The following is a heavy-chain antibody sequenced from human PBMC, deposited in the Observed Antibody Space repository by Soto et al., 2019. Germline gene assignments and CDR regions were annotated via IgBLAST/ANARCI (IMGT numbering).Heavy chain of an antibody. J-gene: IGHJ4*02. D-gene: IGHD2-8*01. CDR2: ISPYNGNT. CDR1: GYTFSNFG. Sequence: QVQLVQSGGEVKKPGASVKVSCKASGYTFSNFGLSWVRQAPGQGLELMGWISPYNGNTNYAQKLQGRLTMTTDTSTSTASMELRSQRSDDTAVYYCARDRLGVSVTGGGFDSWGQGTLVTVSS. CDR3: ARDRLGVSVTGGGFDS. V-gene: IGHV1-18*01.